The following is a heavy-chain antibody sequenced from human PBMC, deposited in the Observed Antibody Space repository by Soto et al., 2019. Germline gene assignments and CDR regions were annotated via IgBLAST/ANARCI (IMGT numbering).Heavy chain of an antibody. CDR3: VREGSGWYSRGSFDV. J-gene: IGHJ3*01. Sequence: EVQLLESGGALVRPGGSLRLSCAASGFTFSNYAMTWVRQPPGMGLEWVSVISGSGGSADYADSVQGRFTISRDNSKNTLYLQRNILRAEDTAIYFCVREGSGWYSRGSFDVWGRGTMVTVSS. CDR1: GFTFSNYA. D-gene: IGHD6-19*01. CDR2: ISGSGGSA. V-gene: IGHV3-23*01.